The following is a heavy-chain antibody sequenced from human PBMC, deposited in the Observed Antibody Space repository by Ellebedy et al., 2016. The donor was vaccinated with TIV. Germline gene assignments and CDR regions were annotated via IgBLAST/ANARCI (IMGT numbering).Heavy chain of an antibody. V-gene: IGHV4-4*07. J-gene: IGHJ6*03. CDR1: GDSIESYY. CDR2: IYSSGKT. D-gene: IGHD1-1*01. Sequence: SETLSLXXSVSGDSIESYYWTWLRQPAGKGLEWIGRIYSSGKTNYNPSLGGRVFMSVDTSKNQFSLKLTSVTAADTALYYCARMEGPYYYYYMDVWGKGIAVTVAS. CDR3: ARMEGPYYYYYMDV.